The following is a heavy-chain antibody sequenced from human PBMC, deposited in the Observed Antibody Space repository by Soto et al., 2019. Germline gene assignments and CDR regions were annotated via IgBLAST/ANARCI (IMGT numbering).Heavy chain of an antibody. D-gene: IGHD3-10*01. Sequence: GGSLRLSCAASGFTFSSYWMHWVRQAPGKGLVWVSRINSDGSSTSYADSVKGRFTISRDNAKNTLYLQMNSLRAEDTAVYYWARLTGADAFDIWXQGTMVTVS. CDR2: INSDGSST. J-gene: IGHJ3*02. V-gene: IGHV3-74*01. CDR1: GFTFSSYW. CDR3: ARLTGADAFDI.